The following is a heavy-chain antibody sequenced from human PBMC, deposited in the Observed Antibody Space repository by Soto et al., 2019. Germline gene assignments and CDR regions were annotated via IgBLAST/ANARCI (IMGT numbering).Heavy chain of an antibody. V-gene: IGHV4-59*01. J-gene: IGHJ6*02. CDR3: ARSYPNTIFGVVPSRGMDV. D-gene: IGHD3-3*01. Sequence: ETLSLTCIVSGVSISSNYWSWIRQPPGQGLEWIGYIHYSGSTNFNPSLKNRVVMSVDTSKNQFSLRLSSVTAADTAVYYCARSYPNTIFGVVPSRGMDVWGQGTTVTVSS. CDR1: GVSISSNY. CDR2: IHYSGST.